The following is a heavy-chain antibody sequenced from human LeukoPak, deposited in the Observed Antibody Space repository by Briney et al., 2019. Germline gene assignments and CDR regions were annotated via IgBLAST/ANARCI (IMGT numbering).Heavy chain of an antibody. V-gene: IGHV3-30-3*01. D-gene: IGHD3-10*01. CDR2: ISYDGSNK. Sequence: PGRSLRLSCAASVFTFSSDAMHGVRQAPGKGLEWGAGISYDGSNKYYADSVKGRFTISRDNSRNTLYRQMNSRRAGDTSFYYFPLRPDRIGDPHYFDYWGKGNLVSVSS. J-gene: IGHJ4*02. CDR3: PLRPDRIGDPHYFDY. CDR1: VFTFSSDA.